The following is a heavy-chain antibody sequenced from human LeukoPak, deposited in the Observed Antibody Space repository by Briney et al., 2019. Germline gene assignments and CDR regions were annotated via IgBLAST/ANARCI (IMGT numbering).Heavy chain of an antibody. CDR3: AKAAYSSSWYLSPFDY. Sequence: PGGSLRLSCAASGFTFSSYGMHWVRQAPGKGLEWVAVISYDGNNKYYGDSVKGRFTTSRDNSKNTQYLQMNSLRAEDTAMYYCAKAAYSSSWYLSPFDYWGQGTLVTVSS. J-gene: IGHJ4*02. CDR1: GFTFSSYG. CDR2: ISYDGNNK. V-gene: IGHV3-30*18. D-gene: IGHD6-13*01.